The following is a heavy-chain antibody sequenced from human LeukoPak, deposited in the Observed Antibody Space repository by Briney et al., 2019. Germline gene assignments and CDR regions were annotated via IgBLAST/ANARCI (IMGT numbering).Heavy chain of an antibody. Sequence: PSETLSLTCTVSGGSISSGDYYWSWIRQPPGKGLEWIGYIYSSGSTNYNPSLKSRITISVDTSKNQFSLKLSSVTAADTAVYYCARDQPSTSCYDYWGQGTLVTVSS. D-gene: IGHD2-2*01. CDR1: GGSISSGDYY. V-gene: IGHV4-61*08. CDR2: IYSSGST. J-gene: IGHJ4*02. CDR3: ARDQPSTSCYDY.